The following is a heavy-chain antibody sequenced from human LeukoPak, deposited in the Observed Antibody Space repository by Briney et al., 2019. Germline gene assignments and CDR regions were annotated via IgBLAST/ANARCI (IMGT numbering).Heavy chain of an antibody. CDR3: ARGGYDFWSGYYPRSYFDY. Sequence: SETLSLTCTVSGGSISSYYWSWIRQPPGKGLEWIGYIYYSGSTNYSPSLKSRVTISVDTSRNQFSLKLSSVTAADTAVYYCARGGYDFWSGYYPRSYFDYWGQGTLVTVSS. J-gene: IGHJ4*02. CDR2: IYYSGST. V-gene: IGHV4-59*01. D-gene: IGHD3-3*01. CDR1: GGSISSYY.